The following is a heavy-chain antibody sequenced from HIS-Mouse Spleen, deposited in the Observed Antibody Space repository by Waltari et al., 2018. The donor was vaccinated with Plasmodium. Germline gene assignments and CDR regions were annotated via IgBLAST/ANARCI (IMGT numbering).Heavy chain of an antibody. CDR1: GFTFSGYT. J-gene: IGHJ3*02. Sequence: EVQLVESGGGLVKPGGSLRLSCAASGFTFSGYTMNWVRQAPGKGLGWVSSISSSSSYIYYADSVKGRFTISRDNAKNSLYLQMNSLRAEDTAVYYCARDPPLSITGDLDAFDIWGQGTMVTVSS. D-gene: IGHD7-27*01. CDR2: ISSSSSYI. V-gene: IGHV3-21*01. CDR3: ARDPPLSITGDLDAFDI.